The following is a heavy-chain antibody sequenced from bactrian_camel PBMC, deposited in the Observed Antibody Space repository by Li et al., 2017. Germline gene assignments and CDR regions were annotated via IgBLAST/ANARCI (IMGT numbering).Heavy chain of an antibody. Sequence: QVQLVESGGGSVQPGGSLRLSCAYSGYTSFIDCMGWLRQAPGEEPEGVAGIESDGTSGYSDPMKGRFIISRDNAKNTLYLQMNSLKPEDTAMYYCAAEEGCIRPDYAGLGFTPPDFTYWGQGTQVTVS. CDR1: GYTSFIDC. CDR2: IESDGTS. CDR3: AAEEGCIRPDYAGLGFTPPDFTY. D-gene: IGHD5*01. J-gene: IGHJ6*01. V-gene: IGHV3S26*01.